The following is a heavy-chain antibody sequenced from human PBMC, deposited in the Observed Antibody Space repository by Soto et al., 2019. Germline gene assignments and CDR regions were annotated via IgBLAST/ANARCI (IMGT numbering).Heavy chain of an antibody. CDR1: GFTFSSYA. Sequence: PGGSLRLSCAASGFTFSSYAMSWVRQAPGKGLEWVSAISGSGGSTYYADSVKGRFTISRDNSKNTLYLQMNSLRAEDTAVYYCNSGYERAHADYYYGMDVWGQGTTVTVSS. D-gene: IGHD5-12*01. CDR3: NSGYERAHADYYYGMDV. CDR2: ISGSGGST. J-gene: IGHJ6*02. V-gene: IGHV3-23*01.